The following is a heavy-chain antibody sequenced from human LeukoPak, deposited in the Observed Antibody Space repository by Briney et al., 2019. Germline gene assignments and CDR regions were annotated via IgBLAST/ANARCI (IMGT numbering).Heavy chain of an antibody. D-gene: IGHD4-11*01. CDR2: INHSGST. CDR3: ARDVTTPNWFDP. CDR1: GGSFSGYY. Sequence: PSETLSLTCAVYGGSFSGYYWSWIRQPPGKGLEWIGEINHSGSTNYNPSLKSRVTISVDTSKNQFSLKLSSVTAADTAVYYCARDVTTPNWFDPWGQGTLVTVSS. V-gene: IGHV4-34*01. J-gene: IGHJ5*02.